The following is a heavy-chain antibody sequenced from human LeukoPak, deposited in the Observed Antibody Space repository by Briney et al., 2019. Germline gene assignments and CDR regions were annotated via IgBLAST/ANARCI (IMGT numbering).Heavy chain of an antibody. J-gene: IGHJ6*03. CDR1: GGSISSYY. Sequence: PSETLSLTCTVSGGSISSYYWSWIRQPAGKGLERIGRIYTSGSTNYNPSLKSRVTMSVDTSKNQFSLELSSVTAADTAVYYCARDLRGSSSWYSSYYYYMDVWGKGTTVTVSS. CDR2: IYTSGST. D-gene: IGHD6-13*01. V-gene: IGHV4-4*07. CDR3: ARDLRGSSSWYSSYYYYMDV.